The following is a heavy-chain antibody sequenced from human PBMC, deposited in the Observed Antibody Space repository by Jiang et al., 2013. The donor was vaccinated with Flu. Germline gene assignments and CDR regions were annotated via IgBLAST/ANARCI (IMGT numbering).Heavy chain of an antibody. CDR3: AHRLLDYDNIGYPFDY. Sequence: KPTQTLTLTCTFSGFSLSVGGVGVGWIRQPPGKALEWLAVIYWDDDKHYSPSLRNRLSINKDTSKNQVVLTVTNVDPVDTGTYFCAHRLLDYDNIGYPFDYWGQGTPVTVSS. J-gene: IGHJ4*02. D-gene: IGHD3-22*01. CDR1: GFSLSVGGVG. CDR2: IYWDDDK. V-gene: IGHV2-5*02.